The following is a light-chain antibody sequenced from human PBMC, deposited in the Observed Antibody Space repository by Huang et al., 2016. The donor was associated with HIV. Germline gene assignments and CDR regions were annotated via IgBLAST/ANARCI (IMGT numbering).Light chain of an antibody. Sequence: EIVLTQSPATLSLSPGDRATLSCRASQSISTFLAWYQHKPGQAPRLLSYYASTRAAGIPPRFSGSGSGTDFTLTISSLEPEDFAIYYCQQRSNWPPLTFGGGTKVEIK. J-gene: IGKJ4*01. CDR1: QSISTF. CDR3: QQRSNWPPLT. V-gene: IGKV3-11*01. CDR2: YAS.